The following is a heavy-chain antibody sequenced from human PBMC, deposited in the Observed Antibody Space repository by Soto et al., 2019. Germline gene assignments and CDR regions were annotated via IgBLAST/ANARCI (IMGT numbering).Heavy chain of an antibody. CDR3: TTDHFS. CDR2: IKSKASGGTT. J-gene: IGHJ5*02. Sequence: EEQLVESGGGLVEPGGSLRLSCAASGFSLSDDWMSWFRQAPGKGLEWVGRIKSKASGGTTDYAPPVKDRFIISRDDSKNTLSLQMNSLKTEDTAIYYCTTDHFSWGRGTLVTVFS. V-gene: IGHV3-15*01. CDR1: GFSLSDDW.